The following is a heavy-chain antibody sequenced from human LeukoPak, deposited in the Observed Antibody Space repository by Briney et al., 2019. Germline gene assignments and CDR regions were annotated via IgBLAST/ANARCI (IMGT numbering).Heavy chain of an antibody. D-gene: IGHD1-1*01. J-gene: IGHJ4*02. CDR1: GFTFASYS. CDR2: ISGDSTYI. Sequence: GGSLRLSCAASGFTFASYSMNWVRQAPGKGLEWVSSISGDSTYIYNAGPVKGRFTISRDNAQASLYLQMISLRADDTAVYYCARVSGRLERQSDLDYWGQGTLVIVSS. CDR3: ARVSGRLERQSDLDY. V-gene: IGHV3-21*01.